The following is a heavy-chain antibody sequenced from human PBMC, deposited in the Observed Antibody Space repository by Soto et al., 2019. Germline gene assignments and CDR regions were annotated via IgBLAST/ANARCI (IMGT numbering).Heavy chain of an antibody. J-gene: IGHJ6*02. Sequence: QVQLVQSGAEVKKPGASVKVSCKASGYTFTSYGISWVRQAPGQGLEWMGWISAYNGNTNYAQKLQGRVTMTTDTSTRTAYMELRSLRSDDTAVYYCARDGLTTARYGYYGMDVWGQGTTVTVSS. CDR1: GYTFTSYG. V-gene: IGHV1-18*01. D-gene: IGHD4-4*01. CDR3: ARDGLTTARYGYYGMDV. CDR2: ISAYNGNT.